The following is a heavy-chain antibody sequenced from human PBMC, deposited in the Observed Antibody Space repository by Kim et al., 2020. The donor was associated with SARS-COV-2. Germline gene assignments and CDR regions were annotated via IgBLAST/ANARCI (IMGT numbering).Heavy chain of an antibody. Sequence: SETLSLTCAVYGGSFSGYYWSWIRQPPGKGLEWIGEINHSGSTNYNPSLKSRVTISVDTSKNQFSLKLSSVTAADTAVYYCARRGGYWQPDYWGQGTLVTVSS. CDR2: INHSGST. CDR3: ARRGGYWQPDY. V-gene: IGHV4-34*01. D-gene: IGHD2-21*01. J-gene: IGHJ4*02. CDR1: GGSFSGYY.